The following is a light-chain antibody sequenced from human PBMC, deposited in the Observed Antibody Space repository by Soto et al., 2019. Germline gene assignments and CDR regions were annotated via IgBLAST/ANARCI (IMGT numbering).Light chain of an antibody. V-gene: IGKV2-28*01. CDR2: LGS. Sequence: DIVMTQSPLSLPVTPGEPASISCMSSHSLLHTNGYNYLHWYLQKPGQSPQLLIFLGSNRASGVPDRFSGSGSGTDFTLEISRVEAEDVGVYYCMQALQTPSTFGQGTKVDI. CDR1: HSLLHTNGYNY. CDR3: MQALQTPST. J-gene: IGKJ1*01.